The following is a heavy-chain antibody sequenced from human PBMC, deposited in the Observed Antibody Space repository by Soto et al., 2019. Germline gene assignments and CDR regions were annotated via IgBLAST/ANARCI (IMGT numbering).Heavy chain of an antibody. J-gene: IGHJ6*02. CDR2: INPHSGDT. V-gene: IGHV1-2*02. CDR1: GYTFTDHY. D-gene: IGHD4-17*01. CDR3: ARGRTVNFYGMDV. Sequence: QVQLVQSGAEVKKPGASVKVSYVASGYTFTDHYIHWVRQAPGQGLEWMGWINPHSGDTIYARKLRGRVTLTRGTSISTAERELSRLRSDDTAVYYCARGRTVNFYGMDVWGQGPTVTVSS.